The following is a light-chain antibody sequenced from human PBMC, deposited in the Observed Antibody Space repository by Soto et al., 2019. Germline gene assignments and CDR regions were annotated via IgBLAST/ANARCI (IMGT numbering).Light chain of an antibody. CDR2: SIS. CDR1: QSIGSTL. J-gene: IGKJ1*01. Sequence: EIVLTQSPGTLSLSPGERSTLSCRASQSIGSTLLAWYQQKPGQAPRLLIYSISNRATGIPDRFSGSGSGTDFTLTISSLQPDDVATYYCQKYNGAFWTFGQGTKVDIK. V-gene: IGKV3-20*01. CDR3: QKYNGAFWT.